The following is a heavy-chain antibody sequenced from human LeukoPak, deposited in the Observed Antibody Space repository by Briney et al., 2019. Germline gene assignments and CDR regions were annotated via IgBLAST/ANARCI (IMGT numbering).Heavy chain of an antibody. Sequence: GSLRLSCAASGFTFSSYAMSWVRQAPGKGLEWIGEINHSGSTNYNPSLKSRVTISVDTSKNQFSLKLSSVTAADTAVYYCATFNYYDSSGYYPWGQGTLVTVSS. V-gene: IGHV4-34*08. J-gene: IGHJ4*02. CDR3: ATFNYYDSSGYYP. CDR1: GFTFSSYA. CDR2: INHSGST. D-gene: IGHD3-22*01.